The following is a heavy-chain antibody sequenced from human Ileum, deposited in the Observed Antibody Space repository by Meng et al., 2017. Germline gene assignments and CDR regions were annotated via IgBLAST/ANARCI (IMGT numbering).Heavy chain of an antibody. CDR2: ISHDESNK. J-gene: IGHJ3*02. Sequence: GESLKISCAASGFSLSSYVMHWVRQAPGKGPEWVALISHDESNKGSRDSLKGRVTISRDISKNTLDLQMNSLRPEDTAVYYCAREGYSSGRAPAFDIWGQGTKVTVSS. CDR3: AREGYSSGRAPAFDI. V-gene: IGHV3-30*10. D-gene: IGHD5-18*01. CDR1: GFSLSSYV.